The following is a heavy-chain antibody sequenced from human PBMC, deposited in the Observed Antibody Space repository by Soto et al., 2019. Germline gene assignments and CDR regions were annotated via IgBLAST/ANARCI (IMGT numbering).Heavy chain of an antibody. Sequence: SETLSLTCTLSGDSASRVGFHWAWLRLPPGKTLEWFGHIYNVGSTYYRPSLESRMHMSLDATRNQYSLRLPSVTAADTAVYFCATAPVGLDTISYLDYWGQGKLVT. CDR3: ATAPVGLDTISYLDY. CDR1: GDSASRVGFH. D-gene: IGHD3-3*01. V-gene: IGHV4-30-4*01. J-gene: IGHJ4*02. CDR2: IYNVGST.